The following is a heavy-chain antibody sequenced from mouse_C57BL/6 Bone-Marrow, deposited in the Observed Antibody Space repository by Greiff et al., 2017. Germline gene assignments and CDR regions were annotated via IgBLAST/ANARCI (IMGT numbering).Heavy chain of an antibody. V-gene: IGHV1-4*01. CDR1: GYTFTSYT. D-gene: IGHD4-1*01. CDR3: ARSWDEAY. Sequence: VQLQQSGAELARPGASVKMSCKASGYTFTSYTMHWVKQRPGQGLEWIGYINPSSGYTKYNQKFKDKATLTADTSSSTAYMQLSSLTSEDSAVYYCARSWDEAYWGQGTLVTVSA. CDR2: INPSSGYT. J-gene: IGHJ3*01.